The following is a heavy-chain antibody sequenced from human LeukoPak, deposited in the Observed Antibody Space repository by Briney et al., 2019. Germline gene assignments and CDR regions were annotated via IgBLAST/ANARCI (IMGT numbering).Heavy chain of an antibody. Sequence: GGSLRLSCAASGFTFSSYAMSWVRQAPGKGLEWVSGISGSGGSTYYADSVKGRFTISRDNSKNTLYLQMNSLRAEDTAVYYCAKGGGGGPSPYYYYYGMDVWGQGTTVTVSS. CDR2: ISGSGGST. V-gene: IGHV3-23*01. CDR1: GFTFSSYA. CDR3: AKGGGGGPSPYYYYYGMDV. J-gene: IGHJ6*02. D-gene: IGHD2-21*01.